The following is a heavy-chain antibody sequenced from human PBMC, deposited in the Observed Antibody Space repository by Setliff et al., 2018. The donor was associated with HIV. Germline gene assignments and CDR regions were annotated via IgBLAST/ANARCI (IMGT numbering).Heavy chain of an antibody. V-gene: IGHV4-34*01. J-gene: IGHJ3*02. CDR3: ARDRTYYNFWSGYYGEMLNDAFDI. D-gene: IGHD3-3*01. CDR2: INHTGNT. Sequence: SSETLSLTCAVYGGSFSGYHWNWIRQFPGKGLEWIGEINHTGNTQYNPSLKSRVTMSEETSKNQFSLKLKSVTAADTAVYYCARDRTYYNFWSGYYGEMLNDAFDIWGQGTMVTVSS. CDR1: GGSFSGYH.